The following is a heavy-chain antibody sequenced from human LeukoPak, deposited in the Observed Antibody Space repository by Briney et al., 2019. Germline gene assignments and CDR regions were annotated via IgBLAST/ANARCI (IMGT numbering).Heavy chain of an antibody. CDR1: GFTFSSYA. D-gene: IGHD6-19*01. J-gene: IGHJ4*02. CDR2: ISVSGGST. V-gene: IGHV3-23*01. CDR3: AKDRTRSSGWYYQFDY. Sequence: GGSLRLSCAASGFTFSSYAMSWVRQAPGKGLEWVSAISVSGGSTYYADSVKGRFTISRDNSKNTLYLQMNSLRAEDTAVYYCAKDRTRSSGWYYQFDYWGQGTLVTVSS.